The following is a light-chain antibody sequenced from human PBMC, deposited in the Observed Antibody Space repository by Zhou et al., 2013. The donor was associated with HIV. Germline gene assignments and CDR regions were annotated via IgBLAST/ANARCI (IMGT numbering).Light chain of an antibody. V-gene: IGKV1-8*01. J-gene: IGKJ4*01. Sequence: AVRLTQSPSSVSASTGDSVTITCRASHSISNYLAWYQQQSGKAPKALIYSTSTLQSGVPSRFSGSASGTNFTLTISCLQPEDFALYFCHQYYSFPLTFGGGTTLDIK. CDR1: HSISNY. CDR2: STS. CDR3: HQYYSFPLT.